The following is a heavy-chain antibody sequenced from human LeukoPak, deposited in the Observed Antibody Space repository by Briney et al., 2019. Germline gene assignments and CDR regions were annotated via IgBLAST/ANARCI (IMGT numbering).Heavy chain of an antibody. V-gene: IGHV1-69*01. CDR3: ARGAVAGRRFDY. CDR2: IIPIFGAA. J-gene: IGHJ4*02. Sequence: SVKVSCTASGGTFNSYGLSWVRQAPGQGLEWMGGIIPIFGAAKYAQKFQGRVTITADESTRTAYMELSSLRSEDTAVYYCARGAVAGRRFDYWGQGTLVTVSS. CDR1: GGTFNSYG. D-gene: IGHD6-19*01.